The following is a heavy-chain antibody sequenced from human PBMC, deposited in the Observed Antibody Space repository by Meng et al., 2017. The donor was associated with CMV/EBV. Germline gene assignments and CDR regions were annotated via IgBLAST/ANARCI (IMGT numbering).Heavy chain of an antibody. V-gene: IGHV1-2*02. J-gene: IGHJ4*02. Sequence: ASVKVSCKASGYTFTGYYMHWVRQAPGQGLEWMGWINPNSGGTNYAQKFQGRVTMTRDTPISTAYMELSRLRSDDTAVYYCAVTYYYDSSGYPFDYWGQGTLVTVSS. CDR1: GYTFTGYY. D-gene: IGHD3-22*01. CDR3: AVTYYYDSSGYPFDY. CDR2: INPNSGGT.